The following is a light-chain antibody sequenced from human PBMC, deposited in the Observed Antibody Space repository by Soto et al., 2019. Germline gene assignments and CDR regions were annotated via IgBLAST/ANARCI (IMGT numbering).Light chain of an antibody. CDR2: KVS. CDR3: MQGTYWPPYT. Sequence: DVVMTQSPLSLPVTLGQPASISCRSSQSLAYSDGNTYLNWFQQRPGQSPRRLIYKVSNRDSGVPDRFSGSVSGADFTLKISRVEAEDVGVYYSMQGTYWPPYTFGQGTKLEIK. CDR1: QSLAYSDGNTY. J-gene: IGKJ2*01. V-gene: IGKV2-30*01.